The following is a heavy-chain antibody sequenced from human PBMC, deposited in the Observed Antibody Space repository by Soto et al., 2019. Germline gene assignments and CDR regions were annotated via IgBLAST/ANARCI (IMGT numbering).Heavy chain of an antibody. CDR3: ARSPGGGAFNV. D-gene: IGHD2-15*01. V-gene: IGHV3-21*01. J-gene: IGHJ3*01. Sequence: EVQLVESGGGLVKPGGSLRLSCAASGFTFSSYSMNWVRQAPGKGLEWVSSISSGSDYIFYADSVKGRFTISRDNAKNSLFLQRNSRTAEDTAVYYCARSPGGGAFNVWGQGTVVTVSS. CDR2: ISSGSDYI. CDR1: GFTFSSYS.